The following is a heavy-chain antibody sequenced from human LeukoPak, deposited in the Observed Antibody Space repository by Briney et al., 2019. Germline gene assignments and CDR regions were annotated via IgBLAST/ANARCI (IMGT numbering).Heavy chain of an antibody. V-gene: IGHV4-34*09. Sequence: SETLSLTCAVYGGSFSGYYWSWIRQPPGKGLEWIGEINHSGSTYYNPSLKSRVTISVDTSKNQFSLKLSSVTAADTAVYYCARSRDGSSTSLDYWGQGTLVTVSS. CDR3: ARSRDGSSTSLDY. CDR2: INHSGST. D-gene: IGHD2-2*01. CDR1: GGSFSGYY. J-gene: IGHJ4*02.